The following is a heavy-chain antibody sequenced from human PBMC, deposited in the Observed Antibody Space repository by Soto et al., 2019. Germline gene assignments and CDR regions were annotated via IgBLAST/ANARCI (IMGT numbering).Heavy chain of an antibody. J-gene: IGHJ6*02. CDR3: ARVRVSGSYYYSLGYYYYGMDV. CDR1: GGTFSSYA. D-gene: IGHD3-10*01. Sequence: ASVKVSCKASGGTFSSYAISWVRQAPGQGLEWMGGIIPIFGTANYAQKFQGRVTITADESTSTAYMELSSLRSEDTAVYYCARVRVSGSYYYSLGYYYYGMDVWGQGTTVTV. V-gene: IGHV1-69*13. CDR2: IIPIFGTA.